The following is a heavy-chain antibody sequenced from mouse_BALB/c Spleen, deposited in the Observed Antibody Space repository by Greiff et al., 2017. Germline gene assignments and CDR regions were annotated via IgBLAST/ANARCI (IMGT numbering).Heavy chain of an antibody. V-gene: IGHV1-80*01. Sequence: VKLQESGAELVRPGSSVKISCNASGYAFSSYWMNWVKQRPGQGLEWIGQIYPGDGDTNYNGKFKGKATLTADKSSSTAYMQLSSLTSEDSAVYFCAYGYDYAMDYWGQGTSVTVSS. CDR3: AYGYDYAMDY. CDR1: GYAFSSYW. J-gene: IGHJ4*01. D-gene: IGHD2-2*01. CDR2: IYPGDGDT.